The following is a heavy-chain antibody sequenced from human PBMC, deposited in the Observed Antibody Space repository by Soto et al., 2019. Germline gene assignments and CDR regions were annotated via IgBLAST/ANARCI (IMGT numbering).Heavy chain of an antibody. CDR1: GFTFSMSA. J-gene: IGHJ4*02. V-gene: IGHV3-23*01. CDR3: ATVHSTSRSFDY. CDR2: TGLNGRTT. Sequence: GGSLRLSCAASGFTFSMSAMTWVRQAPGRGLEWVSTTGLNGRTTYYADSVKGRFTVSRDNSKNTLDLHMSSLRAEDTAVYYCATVHSTSRSFDYWGQRTLVTVSS. D-gene: IGHD6-6*01.